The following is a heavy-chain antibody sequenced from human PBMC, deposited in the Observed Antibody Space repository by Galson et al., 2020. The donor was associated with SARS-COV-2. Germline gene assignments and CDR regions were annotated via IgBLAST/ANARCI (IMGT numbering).Heavy chain of an antibody. CDR3: AAGNYNVR. V-gene: IGHV3-30*03. CDR2: ISDDGSNK. D-gene: IGHD1-7*01. CDR1: GFIFKNYG. Sequence: GGSLRLSCAASGFIFKNYGMHWVRQAPGKGLEWVAVISDDGSNKYYADSVKGRFTISRDNSKRTVYLRMSSLRVEDTAVYYCAAGNYNVRWGQGTLVTVSS. J-gene: IGHJ4*02.